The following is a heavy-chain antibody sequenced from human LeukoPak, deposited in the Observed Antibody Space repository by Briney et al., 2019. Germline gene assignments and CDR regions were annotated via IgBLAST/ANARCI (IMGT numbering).Heavy chain of an antibody. CDR1: GGSISSYY. CDR3: ARGGANGFDY. D-gene: IGHD1-26*01. Sequence: SETLSLTCTVSGGSISSYYWSWIRQPPGKGLEWIGSIYHSGSTYYNPSLKSRVTISVDTSKNQFSLKLSSVTAADTAVYYCARGGANGFDYWGQGTLVTVSS. CDR2: IYHSGST. V-gene: IGHV4-38-2*02. J-gene: IGHJ4*02.